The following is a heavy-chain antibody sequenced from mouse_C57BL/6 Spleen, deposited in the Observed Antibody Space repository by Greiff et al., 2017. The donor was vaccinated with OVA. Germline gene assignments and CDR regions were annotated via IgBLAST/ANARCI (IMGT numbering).Heavy chain of an antibody. D-gene: IGHD2-10*01. Sequence: EVQRVESGGGLVQPKGSLKLSCAASGFTFNTYAMHWVRQAPGKGLEWVARIRSKSSNYATYYADSVKDRFTISRDDSQSMLYLQMNNLKTEDTAMYYCVRAVLPHWYFDVWGTGTTVTVSS. V-gene: IGHV10-3*01. CDR2: IRSKSSNYAT. CDR3: VRAVLPHWYFDV. CDR1: GFTFNTYA. J-gene: IGHJ1*03.